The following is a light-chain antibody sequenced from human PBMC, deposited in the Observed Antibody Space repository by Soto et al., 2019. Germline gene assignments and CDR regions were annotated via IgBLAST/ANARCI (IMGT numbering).Light chain of an antibody. J-gene: IGKJ1*01. CDR1: QNIGNY. CDR2: WTS. Sequence: DIQMTQSPSTLSGSVGDRVTITCRASQNIGNYLAWYQQKIGRAPKILIYWTSILERGVPSRFSGSGTGTEFTLTISSLQPDDFASYFCQQYISYPWTFGQGTKVEI. CDR3: QQYISYPWT. V-gene: IGKV1-5*03.